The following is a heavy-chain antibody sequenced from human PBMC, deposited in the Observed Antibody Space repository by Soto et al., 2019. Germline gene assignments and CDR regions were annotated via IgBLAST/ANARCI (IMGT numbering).Heavy chain of an antibody. CDR2: MNPNSGNT. CDR3: ARGRSFGPGYYFDY. V-gene: IGHV1-8*01. J-gene: IGHJ4*02. Sequence: QVQLVQSGAEVKKPGASVKVSCKASGYTFTRYDINWVRQATGQGLEWMGWMNPNSGNTGYAQKLQGRVTMTRSTSRITSYMELSSLRSEETAVYYCARGRSFGPGYYFDYWGQGTLVIVSS. D-gene: IGHD3-3*01. CDR1: GYTFTRYD.